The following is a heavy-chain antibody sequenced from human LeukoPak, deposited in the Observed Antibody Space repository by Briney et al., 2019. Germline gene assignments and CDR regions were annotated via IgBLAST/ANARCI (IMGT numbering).Heavy chain of an antibody. Sequence: ASVKVSCKASGYTFTGYYMHWVRQAPGQGLEWMGWINPNSGGTNYAQKFQGRVTMTRDTSISTAYMELSRLRSEDTAVYYCARGPTALYCSGGSCYVPFFDYWGQGTLVTVSS. J-gene: IGHJ4*02. CDR3: ARGPTALYCSGGSCYVPFFDY. CDR2: INPNSGGT. D-gene: IGHD2-15*01. CDR1: GYTFTGYY. V-gene: IGHV1-2*02.